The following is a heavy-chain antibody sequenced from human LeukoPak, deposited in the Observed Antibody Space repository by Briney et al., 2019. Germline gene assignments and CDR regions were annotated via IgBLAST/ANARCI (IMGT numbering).Heavy chain of an antibody. CDR2: IYTSGST. J-gene: IGHJ6*02. CDR1: GGSISSYY. Sequence: PSETLSLTCTVSGGSISSYYWSWIRQPAGKGLEWIGRIYTSGSTNYNPSLKSRVTISVDTSKNQFSLKLSSVTAADTAVYYCARGPGPTVTNGYYYYYGMDVWGQGTTVTVSS. CDR3: ARGPGPTVTNGYYYYYGMDV. D-gene: IGHD4-17*01. V-gene: IGHV4-4*07.